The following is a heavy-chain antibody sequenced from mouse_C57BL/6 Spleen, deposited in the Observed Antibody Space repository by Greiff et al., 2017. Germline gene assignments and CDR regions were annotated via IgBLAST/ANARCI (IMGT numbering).Heavy chain of an antibody. CDR2: INPNYGTT. CDR3: ARSSAGNAIDY. D-gene: IGHD3-2*02. V-gene: IGHV1-39*01. CDR1: GYSFTDYN. Sequence: VQLKEPGPELVKPGASVKLSCKASGYSFTDYNMNWVKQSNGKSLEWIGEINPNYGTTSYNQKFKGKATLTVDQSSSTAYMQLNSLTSEDSAVYYCARSSAGNAIDYWGQGTSVTGSS. J-gene: IGHJ4*01.